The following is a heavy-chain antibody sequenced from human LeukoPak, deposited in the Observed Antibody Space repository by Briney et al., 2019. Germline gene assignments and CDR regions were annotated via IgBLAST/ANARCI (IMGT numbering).Heavy chain of an antibody. CDR1: GFTFSSYA. Sequence: GGSLRLSCAASGFTFSSYAMHWVRQTPGKGLEWMAVISYDGSIIYYADSVKGRFTIFRDNSKNTLYLQMNSLRAEDTAVYYCAKTGEDIVVVVADTVDYWGQGTLVTVSS. CDR2: ISYDGSII. D-gene: IGHD2-15*01. V-gene: IGHV3-30*04. CDR3: AKTGEDIVVVVADTVDY. J-gene: IGHJ4*02.